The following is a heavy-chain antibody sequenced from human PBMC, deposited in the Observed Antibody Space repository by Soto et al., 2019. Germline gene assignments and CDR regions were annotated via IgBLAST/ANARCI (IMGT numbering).Heavy chain of an antibody. CDR3: ARELGVLSEAFVI. CDR1: GDSVSSNSAA. V-gene: IGHV6-1*01. D-gene: IGHD1-26*01. Sequence: SQTLSLTCAISGDSVSSNSAAWNWLRQSPSRGLEWLGRTYYRSKWYNDYVVSVKSRITINPDTSKNQFSLQLNSVTPEDTAVYYCARELGVLSEAFVIRGQAPVVTVS. J-gene: IGHJ3*02. CDR2: TYYRSKWYN.